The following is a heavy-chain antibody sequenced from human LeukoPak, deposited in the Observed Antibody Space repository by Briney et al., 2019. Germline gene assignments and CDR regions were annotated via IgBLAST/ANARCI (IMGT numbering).Heavy chain of an antibody. V-gene: IGHV3-21*01. CDR3: ARSAGGNYFDY. Sequence: GGSLRLSCAASGFTFDNYNMNWLRQAPGKGLEWVSSISSGTNYIFEADSVKDRFTVTKDTALNSLSLQMNSLRADDTAVYYCARSAGGNYFDYWDQGTLVTVSS. CDR1: GFTFDNYN. D-gene: IGHD2-8*02. J-gene: IGHJ4*02. CDR2: ISSGTNYI.